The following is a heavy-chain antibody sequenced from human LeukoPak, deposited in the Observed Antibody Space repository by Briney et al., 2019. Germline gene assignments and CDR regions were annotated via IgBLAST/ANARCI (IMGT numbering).Heavy chain of an antibody. CDR2: IKGDGSHT. CDR3: AKGVFRNYYDSSGYYY. CDR1: GFFFRNYW. V-gene: IGHV3-74*01. J-gene: IGHJ4*02. D-gene: IGHD3-22*01. Sequence: PGGSLRLSCAASGFFFRNYWMHWVRQAPGKGLVWVSRIKGDGSHTSYADSVKGRFTISRDNARNTLYLQMNSLRAEDTAVYYCAKGVFRNYYDSSGYYYWGQGTLVTVSS.